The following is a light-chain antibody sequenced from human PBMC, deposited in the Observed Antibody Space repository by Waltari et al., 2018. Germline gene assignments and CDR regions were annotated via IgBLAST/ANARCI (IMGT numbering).Light chain of an antibody. CDR2: DVS. Sequence: QSALTQPAPVSGSPGQSITISCTGTSSDVGTFNSVSWYQQHPGKAPKLMIFDVSIRPSGVSNRFSGSKSGNTASLTISGLQAEDEADYYCSSYISSSTLELFGGGTSLTVL. CDR3: SSYISSSTLEL. CDR1: SSDVGTFNS. J-gene: IGLJ2*01. V-gene: IGLV2-14*03.